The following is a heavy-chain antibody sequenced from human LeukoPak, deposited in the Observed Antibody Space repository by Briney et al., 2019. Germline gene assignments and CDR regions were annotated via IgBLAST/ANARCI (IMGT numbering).Heavy chain of an antibody. D-gene: IGHD5-24*01. CDR3: ARGMEMATDAFDY. J-gene: IGHJ4*02. CDR1: GGSITNPNYY. V-gene: IGHV4-61*01. Sequence: SETLSLTCTVSGGSITNPNYYWSWIRQPPGKGLEWIGYIYYSGSTNYNPSLKSRVTISVDTSKNQFSLKLSSVTAADTAVYYCARGMEMATDAFDYWGQGTLVTVSS. CDR2: IYYSGST.